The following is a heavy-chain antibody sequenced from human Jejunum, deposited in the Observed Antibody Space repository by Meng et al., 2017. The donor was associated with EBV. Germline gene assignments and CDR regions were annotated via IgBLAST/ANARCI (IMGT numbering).Heavy chain of an antibody. J-gene: IGHJ4*02. CDR1: VGSVNSGNVY. CDR3: AGLRYSGYDRAFDY. CDR2: IYYSGST. V-gene: IGHV4-61*01. Sequence: VKPSKPLSRSCLFSVGSVNSGNVYWSWIRQPPGKGLEWIGYIYYSGSTNYIPSLKSRVTISLDTSKNQFSLKLSSVTAADTAVYYCAGLRYSGYDRAFDYWGQGALVPSPQ. D-gene: IGHD5-12*01.